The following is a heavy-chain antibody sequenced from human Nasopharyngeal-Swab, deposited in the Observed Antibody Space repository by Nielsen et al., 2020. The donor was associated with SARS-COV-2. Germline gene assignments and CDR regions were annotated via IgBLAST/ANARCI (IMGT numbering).Heavy chain of an antibody. V-gene: IGHV3-48*03. CDR3: ARTNSPYYYYGMDV. J-gene: IGHJ6*02. Sequence: LKISCAASGFTFSSYEMNWVRQAPGKGLEWVSYISSSGSTIYYADSVKGRFTISRDNAKDSLYLQMNSLRAEDTAVYYCARTNSPYYYYGMDVWGQGTTVTVSS. D-gene: IGHD1-1*01. CDR2: ISSSGSTI. CDR1: GFTFSSYE.